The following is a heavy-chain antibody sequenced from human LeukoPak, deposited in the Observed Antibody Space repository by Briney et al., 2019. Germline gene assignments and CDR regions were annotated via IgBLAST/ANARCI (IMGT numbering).Heavy chain of an antibody. J-gene: IGHJ6*02. CDR2: IYYSGST. D-gene: IGHD3-9*01. V-gene: IGHV4-31*01. Sequence: SETLSLTCTVSGGSISSGGYSWSWFRQHPGKGLEWIGYIYYSGSTYYNPSLKSPVTISIDTSKNQFSLKLSSVTAADTAVYYCAREYYDILTGYYYGMDVWGQGTTVTVTS. CDR1: GGSISSGGYS. CDR3: AREYYDILTGYYYGMDV.